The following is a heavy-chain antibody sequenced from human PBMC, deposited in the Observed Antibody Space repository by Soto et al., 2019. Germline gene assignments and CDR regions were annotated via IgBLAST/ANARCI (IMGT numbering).Heavy chain of an antibody. CDR2: ISAYNGNT. CDR1: GYTFTSYG. D-gene: IGHD6-19*01. Sequence: QVPLVQSGAEVKKPGASVKVSCKASGYTFTSYGISWVRQAPGQGLEWMGWISAYNGNTNYAQKLQGRVTMTTDTSTSAAYMELRSLRSDDTAVYYCARVYSSGWYRDAFDIWGQGTMVTVSS. CDR3: ARVYSSGWYRDAFDI. J-gene: IGHJ3*02. V-gene: IGHV1-18*01.